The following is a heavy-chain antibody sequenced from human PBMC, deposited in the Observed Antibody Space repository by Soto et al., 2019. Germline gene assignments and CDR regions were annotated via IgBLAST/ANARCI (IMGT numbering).Heavy chain of an antibody. CDR3: AHHSTWEMATIA. J-gene: IGHJ5*02. D-gene: IGHD5-12*01. V-gene: IGHV2-5*02. Sequence: KESGPTLVKPTQTLTLTCTFSGFSLSTSGVGVGWIRQPPGKALEWLALIYWDDDKRYSPSLKSRLTISKDTSKNQVVLTMTNMDPVDKATYYCAHHSTWEMATIAWGQGTLVTVSS. CDR2: IYWDDDK. CDR1: GFSLSTSGVG.